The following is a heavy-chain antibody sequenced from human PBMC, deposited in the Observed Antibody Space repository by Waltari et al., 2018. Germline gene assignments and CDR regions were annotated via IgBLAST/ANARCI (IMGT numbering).Heavy chain of an antibody. D-gene: IGHD2-21*02. V-gene: IGHV4-39*01. CDR3: ARGAYCGGDCAAHIDY. J-gene: IGHJ4*02. Sequence: QLQLQESGPGLVKPSETLSLTCTVSGGSISNNNYYWGWIRQPPGQGLEYIASVFHSGTTNYNASLKSRVTISVDTSKNQCSMKLASVTAADTAVYYCARGAYCGGDCAAHIDYWGQGTLVTVSS. CDR1: GGSISNNNYY. CDR2: VFHSGTT.